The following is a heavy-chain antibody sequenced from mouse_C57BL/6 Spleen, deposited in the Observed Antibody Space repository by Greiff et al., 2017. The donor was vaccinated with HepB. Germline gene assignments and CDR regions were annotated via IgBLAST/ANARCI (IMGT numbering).Heavy chain of an antibody. CDR1: GYTFTSYW. D-gene: IGHD1-1*01. J-gene: IGHJ2*01. CDR3: AREGQVVADY. CDR2: IHPNSGST. V-gene: IGHV1-64*01. Sequence: QVHVKQPGAELVKPGASVKLSCKASGYTFTSYWMHWVKQRPGQGLEWIGMIHPNSGSTNYNEKFKSKATLTVDKSSSTAYMQLSSLTSEDSAVYYCAREGQVVADYWGQGTTLTVSS.